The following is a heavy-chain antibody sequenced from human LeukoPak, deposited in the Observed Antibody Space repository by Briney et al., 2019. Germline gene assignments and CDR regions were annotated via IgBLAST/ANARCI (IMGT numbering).Heavy chain of an antibody. Sequence: GASVKVSCKASGYTFTSYGISWVRQAPGQGLEWMGIINPSGGSTSYAQKFQGRVTMTRDTSTSTVYMELSSLRSEDTAVYYCARGDSGSYFDYWGQGTLVTVSS. CDR2: INPSGGST. V-gene: IGHV1-46*01. J-gene: IGHJ4*02. CDR3: ARGDSGSYFDY. D-gene: IGHD1-26*01. CDR1: GYTFTSYG.